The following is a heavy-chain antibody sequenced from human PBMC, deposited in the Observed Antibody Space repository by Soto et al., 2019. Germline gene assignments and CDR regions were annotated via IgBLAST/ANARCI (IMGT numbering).Heavy chain of an antibody. D-gene: IGHD3-9*01. CDR1: RFTFSTYA. CDR2: ISGSGGST. Sequence: EVQLLESGGGLVQPGGSLRLSCAASRFTFSTYAMSWVRQAPGKGLEWVSAISGSGGSTYYADSVKGRFTISRDNSKNPLYLQMNSLRAEDTAVYYCAKDLVLRYFDWLPQYFDYWGQGTLVTVSS. J-gene: IGHJ4*02. V-gene: IGHV3-23*01. CDR3: AKDLVLRYFDWLPQYFDY.